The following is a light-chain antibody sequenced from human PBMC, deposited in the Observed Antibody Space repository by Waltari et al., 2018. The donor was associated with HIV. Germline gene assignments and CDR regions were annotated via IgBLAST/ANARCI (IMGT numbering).Light chain of an antibody. CDR2: WAS. CDR1: QSVLYSSNNKNC. Sequence: DIVMTQSPDSLAVSLGERATINCKSSQSVLYSSNNKNCLAWYQQKPGHPPKLLIYWASTRESGVPDRFSGSGSGTDFTLTINSLQAEDVAVYYCQQYYNTPSITFGQGTRLEIK. V-gene: IGKV4-1*01. J-gene: IGKJ5*01. CDR3: QQYYNTPSIT.